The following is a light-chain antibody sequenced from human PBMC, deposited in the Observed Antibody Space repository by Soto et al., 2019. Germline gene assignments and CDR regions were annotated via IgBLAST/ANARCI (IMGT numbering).Light chain of an antibody. V-gene: IGKV3-20*01. J-gene: IGKJ1*01. CDR2: GAS. CDR3: QQYGGSPQT. Sequence: EIVLTQSPGTLSLSPGERATLSCRASQSVSNYLAWYQQKPAQAHRLLIYGASSRATGIPDRFSGSGSGKDFTLTISRLEPEDFAVYYCQQYGGSPQTFGQGTKVEIK. CDR1: QSVSNY.